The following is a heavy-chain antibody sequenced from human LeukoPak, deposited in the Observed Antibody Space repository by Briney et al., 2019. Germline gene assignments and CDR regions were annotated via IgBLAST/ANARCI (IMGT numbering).Heavy chain of an antibody. J-gene: IGHJ4*01. V-gene: IGHV3-23*01. CDR1: GFTFSDYA. CDR3: AKGIYSSGWSYFDY. CDR2: INGRGATI. D-gene: IGHD6-19*01. Sequence: GGSLRLSCAASGFASGFTFSDYAVSWVRQAPGKGLEWVASINGRGATIYYADSVKGRFTISRDNSKNTLYLQMNSLRAEDTAVYYCAKGIYSSGWSYFDYWGHGTLVTVSS.